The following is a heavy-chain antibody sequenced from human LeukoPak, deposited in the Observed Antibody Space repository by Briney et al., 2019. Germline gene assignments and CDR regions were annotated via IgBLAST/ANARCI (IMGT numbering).Heavy chain of an antibody. CDR1: GFTFSSYG. D-gene: IGHD6-19*01. CDR3: AKDGIAVAGWFDP. V-gene: IGHV3-33*06. J-gene: IGHJ5*02. Sequence: GGSLRLSCAASGFTFSSYGMHWVRQAPGKGLEWVAVIWYDGSNKYYADSAKGRFTISRDNSKNTLYLQMNSLRAEDTAVYYCAKDGIAVAGWFDPWGQGTLVTVSS. CDR2: IWYDGSNK.